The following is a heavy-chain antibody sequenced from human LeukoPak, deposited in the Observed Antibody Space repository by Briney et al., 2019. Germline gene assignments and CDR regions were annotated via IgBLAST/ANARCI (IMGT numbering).Heavy chain of an antibody. CDR2: ISYAGSNK. D-gene: IGHD3-3*01. Sequence: GRSLRLSCAASGFTFSSYGMHWVRQAPGKRLQWVAVISYAGSNKYYADSVKGRFPISRDNSKNTLYLQMNSLRAEDTAVYYCAKRYDFWSGSPVDYWGQGTLVTVSS. CDR3: AKRYDFWSGSPVDY. CDR1: GFTFSSYG. J-gene: IGHJ4*02. V-gene: IGHV3-30*18.